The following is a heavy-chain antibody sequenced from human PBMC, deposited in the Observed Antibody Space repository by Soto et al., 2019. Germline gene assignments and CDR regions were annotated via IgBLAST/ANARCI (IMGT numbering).Heavy chain of an antibody. Sequence: QVQLVESGGGVVQPGRSLRLSCAASGFRFSNYGMHWVRQAPGKGLEWLAVIVADGTGLHYADSVRGRFTISRDNSKNTLYLPLNSLGADDTAIYFWARDDVHADNGLDRWGQGTLVTVSS. CDR2: IVADGTGL. J-gene: IGHJ5*02. D-gene: IGHD1-1*01. CDR3: ARDDVHADNGLDR. V-gene: IGHV3-33*01. CDR1: GFRFSNYG.